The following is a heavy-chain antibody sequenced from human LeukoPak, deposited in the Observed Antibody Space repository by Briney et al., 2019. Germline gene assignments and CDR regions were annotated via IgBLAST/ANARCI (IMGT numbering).Heavy chain of an antibody. J-gene: IGHJ6*02. V-gene: IGHV3-21*01. CDR3: ARVATIRAYYYYGMDV. D-gene: IGHD5-12*01. CDR2: ISSSSSYI. Sequence: GGPLRLSCAASGFTFSSYSMNWVRQAPGKGLEWVSSISSSSSYIYYADSVKGRFTISRDNAKNSLYLQMNSLRAEDTAVYYCARVATIRAYYYYGMDVWGQGTTVTVSS. CDR1: GFTFSSYS.